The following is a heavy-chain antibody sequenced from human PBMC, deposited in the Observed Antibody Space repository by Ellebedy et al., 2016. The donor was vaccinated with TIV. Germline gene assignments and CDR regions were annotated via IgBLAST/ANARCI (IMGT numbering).Heavy chain of an antibody. CDR3: ARGLGWLQPDN. CDR2: ISHSGST. V-gene: IGHV4-34*01. D-gene: IGHD4-23*01. CDR1: GGSFSPYY. J-gene: IGHJ4*02. Sequence: SETLSLTXAVSGGSFSPYYWSWIRQSPGKGLEWIGEISHSGSTNYNPSLKSRVTISIDTPKKQISLKVTSLTAADTAIYYCARGLGWLQPDNWGQGALVTVSS.